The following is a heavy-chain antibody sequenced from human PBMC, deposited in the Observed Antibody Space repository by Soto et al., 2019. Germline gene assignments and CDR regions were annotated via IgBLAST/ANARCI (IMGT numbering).Heavy chain of an antibody. Sequence: SGGSLRLSCAASGFTFSSYAMSWVRQAPGKGLEWVSAISGSGGSTYYADSVKGRFTISRDNSKNTLYLQMNSLRAEDTAVYYCAKAPPKYCSSTSCYAAEYFQHWGQGTLVTVSS. CDR3: AKAPPKYCSSTSCYAAEYFQH. CDR2: ISGSGGST. V-gene: IGHV3-23*01. J-gene: IGHJ1*01. CDR1: GFTFSSYA. D-gene: IGHD2-2*01.